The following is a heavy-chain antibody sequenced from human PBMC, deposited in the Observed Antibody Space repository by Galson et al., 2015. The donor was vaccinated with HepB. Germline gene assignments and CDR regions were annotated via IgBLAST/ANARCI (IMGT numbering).Heavy chain of an antibody. CDR3: ARDLVPAATGDAFDI. J-gene: IGHJ3*02. D-gene: IGHD2-2*01. CDR1: GYTFTSYA. Sequence: SVKVSCKASGYTFTSYAMHWVRQAPGQRLEWMGWTNAGNGNTKYSQKFQGRVTITRDTSASTAYMELSSLRSEDTAVYYCARDLVPAATGDAFDIWGQGTMVTVSS. V-gene: IGHV1-3*01. CDR2: TNAGNGNT.